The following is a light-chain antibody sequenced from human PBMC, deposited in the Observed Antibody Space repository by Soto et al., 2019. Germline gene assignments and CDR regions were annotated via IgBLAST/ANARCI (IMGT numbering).Light chain of an antibody. V-gene: IGKV1-5*03. J-gene: IGKJ1*01. CDR3: QQYNSYSRA. Sequence: DIQMTKSPSNLSASVGDRVTITCRASQSISSGLAWYQQKPGKAPKLLIYKASSLESGVPSRFSGSGSGTEFTLTISSLQPDDFATYYCQQYNSYSRAFGQGTQVEIK. CDR1: QSISSG. CDR2: KAS.